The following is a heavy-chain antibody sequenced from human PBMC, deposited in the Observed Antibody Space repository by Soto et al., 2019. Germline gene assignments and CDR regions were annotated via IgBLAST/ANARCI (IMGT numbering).Heavy chain of an antibody. CDR2: ISGSGGST. J-gene: IGHJ6*03. V-gene: IGHV3-23*01. Sequence: GGSLRLSCAASGFTFSSYAMSWVRQAPGKGLEWVSAISGSGGSTYYADSVKGRFTISRDNSKNTLYLQMNSLRAEDTAVYYCAKISSSQINYYYYYMDVWGKGTTVTVSS. D-gene: IGHD6-6*01. CDR3: AKISSSQINYYYYYMDV. CDR1: GFTFSSYA.